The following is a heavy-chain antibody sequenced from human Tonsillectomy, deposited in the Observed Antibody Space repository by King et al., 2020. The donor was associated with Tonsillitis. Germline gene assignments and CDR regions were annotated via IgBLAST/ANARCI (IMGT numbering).Heavy chain of an antibody. V-gene: IGHV4-59*01. CDR1: GTSIRSNH. CDR3: ARGIGVAGLYSFDY. Sequence: MQLQESGPGLVKPSETLSLTCTVSGTSIRSNHWTWIRQPPGKGLEWIGYIYYSGSTNYNPSLKSRVTISLDTSKNQYSLNLTSVTAADTAVYYCARGIGVAGLYSFDYWGQGTLLTVSS. CDR2: IYYSGST. D-gene: IGHD3-3*01. J-gene: IGHJ4*02.